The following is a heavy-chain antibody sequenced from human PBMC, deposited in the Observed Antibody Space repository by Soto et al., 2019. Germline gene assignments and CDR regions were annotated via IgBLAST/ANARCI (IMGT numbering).Heavy chain of an antibody. CDR2: IYSSGST. V-gene: IGHV4-59*01. J-gene: IGHJ5*02. CDR1: GGSISSYY. Sequence: SETLSLTCTVSGGSISSYYWSWIRQPPGKGLEWIGYIYSSGSTNYNPSLKSRVTISVDTSKNQFSLKLSSVTAADTAVYYCARAPYIRRFDPWGPGTLVTVSS. CDR3: ARAPYIRRFDP. D-gene: IGHD3-3*02.